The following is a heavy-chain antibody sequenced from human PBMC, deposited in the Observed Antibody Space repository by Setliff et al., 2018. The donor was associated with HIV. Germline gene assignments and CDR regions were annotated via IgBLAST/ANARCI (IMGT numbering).Heavy chain of an antibody. CDR2: IYDSGVT. D-gene: IGHD3-3*01. J-gene: IGHJ1*01. V-gene: IGHV4-59*11. Sequence: ASETLSLTCSVSGATISRRFWSWIRQSPGKGLEWIGTIYDSGVTKYNPSLQTRVRVSVDTSKSHLSLSLTSVTPADTAVYYCTRRQWGTSGYYEFFQQWGQGSLGT. CDR1: GATISRRF. CDR3: TRRQWGTSGYYEFFQQ.